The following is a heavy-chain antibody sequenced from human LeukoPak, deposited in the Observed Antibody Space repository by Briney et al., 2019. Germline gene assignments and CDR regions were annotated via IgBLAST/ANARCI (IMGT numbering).Heavy chain of an antibody. CDR1: GFTFTSYS. Sequence: GGSLRLSCAASGFTFTSYSLNWVRQAPGKGLEWVSSISSSSNHIYYADSVKGRFTISRDNARNSLYLQMNSLRAEDTAVYYCARDYYGDYNFDYWGQGTLVTVSS. CDR3: ARDYYGDYNFDY. V-gene: IGHV3-21*01. D-gene: IGHD4-17*01. J-gene: IGHJ4*02. CDR2: ISSSSNHI.